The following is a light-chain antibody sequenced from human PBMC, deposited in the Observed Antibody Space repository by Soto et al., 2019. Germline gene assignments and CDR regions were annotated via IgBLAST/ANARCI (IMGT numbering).Light chain of an antibody. Sequence: EVVMTQSPATLSVSLGDRATLSRRASQSVSSNLAWYQQKPGQGPRLLIYGASTRATGIPARFSDSGSGTDFTLTISRLEPEDFAVYYCQQYGSSGTFGQGTKVDIK. CDR3: QQYGSSGT. J-gene: IGKJ1*01. V-gene: IGKV3-15*01. CDR1: QSVSSN. CDR2: GAS.